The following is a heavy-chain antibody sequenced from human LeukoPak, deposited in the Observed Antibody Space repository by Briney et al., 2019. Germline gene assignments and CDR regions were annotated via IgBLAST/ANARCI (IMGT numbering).Heavy chain of an antibody. CDR2: ITVDGSST. J-gene: IGHJ2*01. D-gene: IGHD4-17*01. V-gene: IGHV3-74*01. Sequence: GGSLRLSCAASGFTFSGYWMHWVRQPPGKGLVWVSRITVDGSSTTYADSVKGRFTISRDNAKNTLYLQMISLRAEDTAVYYCARDTGWYFDLWGRGTLVTVSS. CDR1: GFTFSGYW. CDR3: ARDTGWYFDL.